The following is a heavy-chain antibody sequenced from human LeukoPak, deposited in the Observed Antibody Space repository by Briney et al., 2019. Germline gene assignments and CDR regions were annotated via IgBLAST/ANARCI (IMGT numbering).Heavy chain of an antibody. CDR3: AKDWYYDGTIDY. CDR1: GFTFSSYS. Sequence: PGGSLRLSCAASGFTFSSYSMNWVRQAPGKGLEWVAFIRYDGSNKYYADSVKGRFTISRDNSKNTLYLQMNSLRAEDTAVYYCAKDWYYDGTIDYWGQGTLVTVSS. D-gene: IGHD3-22*01. V-gene: IGHV3-30*02. CDR2: IRYDGSNK. J-gene: IGHJ4*02.